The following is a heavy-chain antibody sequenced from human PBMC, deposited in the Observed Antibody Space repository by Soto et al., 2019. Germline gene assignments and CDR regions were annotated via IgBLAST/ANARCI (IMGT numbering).Heavy chain of an antibody. Sequence: SETLSLTCAVYGGSFSGYYWSWIRQPPGKGLEWIGEINHSGSTNYNPSLKSRVTISVDTSKNQFSLKLSSVTAADTAVYYCARAEASARGIYYYDSSGYLDYCGQRTLVTVYS. CDR3: ARAEASARGIYYYDSSGYLDY. D-gene: IGHD3-22*01. V-gene: IGHV4-34*01. CDR2: INHSGST. J-gene: IGHJ4*02. CDR1: GGSFSGYY.